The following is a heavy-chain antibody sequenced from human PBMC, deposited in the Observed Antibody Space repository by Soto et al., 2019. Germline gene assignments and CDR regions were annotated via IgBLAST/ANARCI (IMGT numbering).Heavy chain of an antibody. CDR1: GGSISSGGYS. D-gene: IGHD4-17*01. CDR3: ARAHYGDYGYGMDV. Sequence: QLQLQESGSGLVKPSQTLSLTCAVSGGSISSGGYSWSWIRQPPGKGLEWIGYIYHSGYTYYNPSLEXXVXLSVDRSKTQFSLKLSSVTAADTAVYYCARAHYGDYGYGMDVWGQGTTVTVSS. CDR2: IYHSGYT. J-gene: IGHJ6*02. V-gene: IGHV4-30-2*01.